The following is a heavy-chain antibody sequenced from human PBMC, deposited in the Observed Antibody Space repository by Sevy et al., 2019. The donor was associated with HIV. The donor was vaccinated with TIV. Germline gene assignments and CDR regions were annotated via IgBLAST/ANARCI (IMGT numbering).Heavy chain of an antibody. V-gene: IGHV3-48*03. CDR1: GFTFRSYE. CDR2: IYASGSPI. Sequence: GGSLRLSCEGSGFTFRSYEMNWVRQAPGKGLEWISYIYASGSPIYYSDSVRGRLLISRDDAKNSLYLQMDDLRVDDTETYYCAGKVGYYYYYGMDVWGQGTTVTVSS. CDR3: AGKVGYYYYYGMDV. J-gene: IGHJ6*02.